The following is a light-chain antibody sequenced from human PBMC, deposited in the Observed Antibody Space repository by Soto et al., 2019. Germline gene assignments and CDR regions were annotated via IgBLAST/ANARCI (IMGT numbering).Light chain of an antibody. CDR1: QTVSRN. J-gene: IGKJ5*01. Sequence: EVVMTQYPATLSVSPGERATLSCRASQTVSRNLAWYQQRPVQSPRLLIYDISNRATGVPARFSGSGSETEFTLTIRSLQSEDFAVYFCQQYNNWPSVGPGTRLEIK. CDR3: QQYNNWPS. V-gene: IGKV3-15*01. CDR2: DIS.